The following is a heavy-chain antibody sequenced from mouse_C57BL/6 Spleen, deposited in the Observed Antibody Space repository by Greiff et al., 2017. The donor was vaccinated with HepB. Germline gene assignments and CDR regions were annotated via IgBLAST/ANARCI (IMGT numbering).Heavy chain of an antibody. V-gene: IGHV1-26*01. Sequence: EVQLQQSGPELVKPGASVKISCKASGYTFTDYYMNWVKQSHGKSLEWIGDINPNNGGTSYNQKFKGKATLTVDKSSSTAYMELRSLTSEDSAVYYCARETTQGYFDVWGTGTTVTVSS. CDR1: GYTFTDYY. J-gene: IGHJ1*03. CDR2: INPNNGGT. D-gene: IGHD1-1*01. CDR3: ARETTQGYFDV.